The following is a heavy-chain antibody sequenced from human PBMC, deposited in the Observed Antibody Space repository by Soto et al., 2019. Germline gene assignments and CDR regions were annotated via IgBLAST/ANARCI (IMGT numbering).Heavy chain of an antibody. V-gene: IGHV4-61*08. CDR1: GGSVSSAGYF. CDR2: IYYSGST. J-gene: IGHJ4*02. Sequence: SETLSLTCTVSGGSVSSAGYFWSWIRQPPGKGLEWIGYIYYSGSTNYNPSLKSRVTISVDTSKNQFSLKLSSVTAADTAVYYCARERGPYFDYWGQGTLVTVSS. CDR3: ARERGPYFDY.